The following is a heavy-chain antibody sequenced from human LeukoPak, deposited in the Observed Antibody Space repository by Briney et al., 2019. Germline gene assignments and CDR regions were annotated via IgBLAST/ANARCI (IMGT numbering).Heavy chain of an antibody. CDR1: GFTFSSYG. CDR2: ISGSGGST. CDR3: TKDIAPFPNYDFWSGYYGKFDY. V-gene: IGHV3-23*01. J-gene: IGHJ4*02. Sequence: GGSLRLSCAASGFTFSSYGMSWVRQAPGKGLEWVSAISGSGGSTYYADSVKGRFTISRDNSKNTLYLQMNSLRAEDTAVYYCTKDIAPFPNYDFWSGYYGKFDYWGQGTLVTVSS. D-gene: IGHD3-3*01.